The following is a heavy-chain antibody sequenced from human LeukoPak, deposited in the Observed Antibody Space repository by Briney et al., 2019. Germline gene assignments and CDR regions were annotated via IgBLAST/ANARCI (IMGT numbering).Heavy chain of an antibody. D-gene: IGHD7-27*01. V-gene: IGHV3-23*01. J-gene: IGHJ4*02. CDR2: ISGSGETP. CDR3: AKGERGIDY. Sequence: GGSLRLSCAASGFTFSNYAMSWVRQAPGKGLEWVSAISGSGETPYSADSVKGRFTISRDNSKNTLYLQMNSLRAEDTAVYYCAKGERGIDYWGQGTLVTVSS. CDR1: GFTFSNYA.